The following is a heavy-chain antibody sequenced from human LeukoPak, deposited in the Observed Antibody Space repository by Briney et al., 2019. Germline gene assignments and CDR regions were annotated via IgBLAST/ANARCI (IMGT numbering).Heavy chain of an antibody. CDR2: ISYDGSNK. V-gene: IGHV3-30*03. CDR1: GFTFSSYG. D-gene: IGHD6-13*01. CDR3: ARDGSGYSSSLFDY. J-gene: IGHJ4*02. Sequence: GGSLRLSCAASGFTFSSYGMHWVRQAPGKGLEWVAVISYDGSNKYYADSVKGRFTISRDNSKNTLYLQMNSLRAEDTAVYYCARDGSGYSSSLFDYWGQGTLVTVSS.